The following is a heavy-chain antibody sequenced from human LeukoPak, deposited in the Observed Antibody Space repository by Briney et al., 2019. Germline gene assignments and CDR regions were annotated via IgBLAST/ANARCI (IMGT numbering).Heavy chain of an antibody. CDR1: GGTFSSYA. CDR3: ARSRGVDPFDY. CDR2: IIPIFGTA. J-gene: IGHJ4*02. Sequence: GASVKVSCQASGGTFSSYAISWVRPAPGQGLEWMGGIIPIFGTANYAQKFQGRVTITADESTSTAYMELSSLRSEDTAVYYCARSRGVDPFDYWGQGTLVTVSS. V-gene: IGHV1-69*13. D-gene: IGHD3-10*01.